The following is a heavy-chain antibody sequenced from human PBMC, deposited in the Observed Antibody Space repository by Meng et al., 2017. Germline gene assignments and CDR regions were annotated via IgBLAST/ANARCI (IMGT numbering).Heavy chain of an antibody. V-gene: IGHV1-69*06. CDR3: AKDPRATVVKRGGVFQH. J-gene: IGHJ1*01. CDR1: GGTFSSYA. D-gene: IGHD4-23*01. CDR2: IIPIFGTA. Sequence: QVELGQSGVEVKKPGSSVKVPCKASGGTFSSYAISWVRQAPGQGLEWMGGIIPIFGTANYAQKFQGRVTITADKSTSTAYMELSSLRSEDTAVYYCAKDPRATVVKRGGVFQHWGQGTLVTVSS.